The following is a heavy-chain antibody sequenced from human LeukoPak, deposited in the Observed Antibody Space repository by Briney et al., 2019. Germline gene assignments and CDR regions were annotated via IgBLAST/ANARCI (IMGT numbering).Heavy chain of an antibody. V-gene: IGHV3-30*02. CDR1: GFTFSSYG. CDR3: AKDPLYYDFWSGYSSHFDY. J-gene: IGHJ4*02. Sequence: GGSLRLSCAESGFTFSSYGMHWVRQAPGKGLEWVAFIRYDGSNKYYADSVKGRFTISRDNSKNTLYLQMNSLRAEDTAVYYCAKDPLYYDFWSGYSSHFDYWGQGTLVTVSS. CDR2: IRYDGSNK. D-gene: IGHD3-3*01.